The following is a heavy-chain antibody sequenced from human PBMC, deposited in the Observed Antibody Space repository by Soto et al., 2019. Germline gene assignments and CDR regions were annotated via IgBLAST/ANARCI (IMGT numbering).Heavy chain of an antibody. CDR1: GFTFSSYG. V-gene: IGHV3-30*03. CDR3: VRGPADSMLRLLEWPYGDY. D-gene: IGHD3-3*01. J-gene: IGHJ4*02. Sequence: GGSLRLSCAASGFTFSSYGMHWVRQAPGKGLEWVAVISYDGSNKYYADSVKGRFTISRDNSKNTLYLKMNSLRAEDTAVYYCVRGPADSMLRLLEWPYGDYWGQGTLVTVSS. CDR2: ISYDGSNK.